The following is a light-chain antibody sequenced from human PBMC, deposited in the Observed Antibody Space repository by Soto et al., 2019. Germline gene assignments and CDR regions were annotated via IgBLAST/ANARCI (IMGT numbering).Light chain of an antibody. Sequence: DIQMTQSPSSLSASVGDRVTITCRASQIISSYLNWYQQKPGKAPKLLIYAASSLQSGVPSRFSGSGSGTDFPLTISRLQPEDFATYYCQKSYSTPPSLSFGQGTKVQIK. CDR1: QIISSY. V-gene: IGKV1-39*01. J-gene: IGKJ1*01. CDR3: QKSYSTPPSLS. CDR2: AAS.